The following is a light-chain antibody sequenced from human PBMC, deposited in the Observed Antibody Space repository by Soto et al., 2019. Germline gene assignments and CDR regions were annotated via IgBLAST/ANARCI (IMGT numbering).Light chain of an antibody. J-gene: IGKJ1*01. Sequence: DIQMTQSPSTLAASVGERVTITCRASQSISSWLAWYQQKPGKAPKLLIYKASSLESGVPSRFICSGSGTEFTLTISSLQPDDFATYYCQQYNSYSWTFGQGTKVEIK. CDR3: QQYNSYSWT. CDR2: KAS. V-gene: IGKV1-5*03. CDR1: QSISSW.